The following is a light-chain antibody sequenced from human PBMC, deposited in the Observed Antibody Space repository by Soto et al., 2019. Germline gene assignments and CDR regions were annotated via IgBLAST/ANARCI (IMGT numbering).Light chain of an antibody. CDR2: GAS. Sequence: ETLMTQSPATLSVSPGERATLSCRASQSVNNNLAWYQQKLGQAPRVLIYGASTRATGIPARFSGSGSGTDFTLTISRLEPEDFAVYYCQQYGSSPSWTFGQGTKVDIK. J-gene: IGKJ1*01. CDR1: QSVNNN. CDR3: QQYGSSPSWT. V-gene: IGKV3-15*01.